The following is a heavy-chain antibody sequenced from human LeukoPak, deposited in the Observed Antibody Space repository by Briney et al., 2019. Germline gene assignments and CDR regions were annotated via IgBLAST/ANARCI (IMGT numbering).Heavy chain of an antibody. CDR3: ARQVYSSSWSYYFEY. D-gene: IGHD6-13*01. J-gene: IGHJ4*02. CDR1: GGSISSYY. V-gene: IGHV4-59*01. Sequence: SETLSLTCAVSGGSISSYYWSWIRQPPGRGLEWIGSIHYSGSTSYNSSLKSRVTISIDTSKNQFSLRLSSVTPADTAVYYCARQVYSSSWSYYFEYWGQGILVTVSS. CDR2: IHYSGST.